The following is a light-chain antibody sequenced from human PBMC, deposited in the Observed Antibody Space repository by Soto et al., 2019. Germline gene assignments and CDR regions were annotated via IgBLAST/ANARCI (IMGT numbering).Light chain of an antibody. J-gene: IGKJ2*01. CDR3: QQYDNVLFTST. V-gene: IGKV3-20*01. CDR1: QSVSSSY. CDR2: GAS. Sequence: EIVLTQSPGTLSLSPGERATLSCRASQSVSSSYLAWYQQKPGQAPRLLIYGASSRATGIPDRFSGSGSGTDFTLTISRLEPEDFATYYCQQYDNVLFTSTFGQGTKVEMK.